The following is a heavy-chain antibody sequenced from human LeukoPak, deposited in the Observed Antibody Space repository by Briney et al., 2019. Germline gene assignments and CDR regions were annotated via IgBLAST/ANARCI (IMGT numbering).Heavy chain of an antibody. D-gene: IGHD5-24*01. V-gene: IGHV1-2*02. CDR1: GYTFSDYY. CDR3: ARDQTWPV. J-gene: IGHJ4*02. Sequence: ASVEVSCKASGYTFSDYYIHWVRQAPGQGLEWMGWINPNSGGTKFAQRFQGRVTMTRDTSISTAYMELSRLKSDDTAVYYCARDQTWPVWGQGTLVTVSS. CDR2: INPNSGGT.